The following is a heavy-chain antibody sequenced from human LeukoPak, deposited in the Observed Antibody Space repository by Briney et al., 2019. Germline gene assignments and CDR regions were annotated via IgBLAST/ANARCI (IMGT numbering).Heavy chain of an antibody. V-gene: IGHV4-4*07. CDR2: IYTSGST. Sequence: SETLSLTCTVSGGSISSYYWSWIRQPAGKGLEWIGRIYTSGSTNYNPSLKSRVTMSVDTPKNHFSLTLSSVTAADTAVYYCARGRSNGWFYWGQGTLVTVSS. CDR1: GGSISSYY. J-gene: IGHJ4*02. D-gene: IGHD2-8*01. CDR3: ARGRSNGWFY.